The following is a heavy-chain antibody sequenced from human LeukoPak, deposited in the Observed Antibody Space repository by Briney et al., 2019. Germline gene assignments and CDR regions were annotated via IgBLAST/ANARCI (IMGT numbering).Heavy chain of an antibody. J-gene: IGHJ5*02. Sequence: GGSLRLSCAASGFTFSSYAMSWVRQAPGKGLEWVSAISGSGGSTYYADSVKGRFTISRDNSKNTLYLQMNSLSAEDTAVYYCAKDPNSRSFRSHWFDPWGQGTLVTVSS. CDR3: AKDPNSRSFRSHWFDP. CDR2: ISGSGGST. CDR1: GFTFSSYA. D-gene: IGHD6-13*01. V-gene: IGHV3-23*01.